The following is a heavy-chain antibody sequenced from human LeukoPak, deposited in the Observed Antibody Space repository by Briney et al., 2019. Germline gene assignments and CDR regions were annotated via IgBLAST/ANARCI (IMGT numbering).Heavy chain of an antibody. V-gene: IGHV4-61*02. CDR3: ARENDYGDYVDY. CDR2: IYTGGST. Sequence: PSETLSLTCTVSGDSISSGSYYWSWIRQPADKGLEWIGRIYTGGSTDYNPSLRSRVTISVDTSKNQFSLKLSSVTAADTAVYYCARENDYGDYVDYWGQGTLVTVSS. D-gene: IGHD4-17*01. J-gene: IGHJ4*02. CDR1: GDSISSGSYY.